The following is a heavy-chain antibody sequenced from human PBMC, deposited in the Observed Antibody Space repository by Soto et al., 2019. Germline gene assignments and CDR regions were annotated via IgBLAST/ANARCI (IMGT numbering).Heavy chain of an antibody. V-gene: IGHV1-46*01. D-gene: IGHD2-21*02. CDR1: GDTFTDYY. J-gene: IGHJ4*02. Sequence: QVQLVQSGAEVKKPGASVKVSCKASGDTFTDYYIHWVRQAPGQGLEWMGTVNPSGGHTTYAQHCLGRVTXTXXXSXXTLYMELTSLTSEDTAVYYCARGGHVVVVTAALDYWGQGTLVTVSS. CDR2: VNPSGGHT. CDR3: ARGGHVVVVTAALDY.